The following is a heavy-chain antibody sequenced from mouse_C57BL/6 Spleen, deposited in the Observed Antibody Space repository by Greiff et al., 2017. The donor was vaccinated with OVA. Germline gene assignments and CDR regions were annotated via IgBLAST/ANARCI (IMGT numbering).Heavy chain of an antibody. J-gene: IGHJ2*01. V-gene: IGHV1-64*01. CDR1: GYTFTSYW. CDR3: ARGSTMVTTDFDY. D-gene: IGHD2-2*01. Sequence: VQLQQPGAELVKPGASVKLSCKASGYTFTSYWMHWVKQRPGQGLEWIGMIHPNSGSTNYNEKFKSKATLTVDKSSSTAYMQLSSLTSEDSAVYYCARGSTMVTTDFDYGGQGTTLTVSS. CDR2: IHPNSGST.